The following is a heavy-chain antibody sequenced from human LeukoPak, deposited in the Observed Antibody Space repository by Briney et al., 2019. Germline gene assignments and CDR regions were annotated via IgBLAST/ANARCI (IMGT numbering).Heavy chain of an antibody. J-gene: IGHJ5*02. D-gene: IGHD3-3*01. CDR1: GGSISSSSYY. V-gene: IGHV4-39*01. CDR2: IYYSGST. Sequence: PSETLSLTCTVSGGSISSSSYYWGWIRQPPGKGLEWIGSIYYSGSTYYNPSLKSRVTISVDTSKNQFSLKLSSVTAADTAVYYCARHKAQEFWSGYYTSWFDPWGQGTLVTVSS. CDR3: ARHKAQEFWSGYYTSWFDP.